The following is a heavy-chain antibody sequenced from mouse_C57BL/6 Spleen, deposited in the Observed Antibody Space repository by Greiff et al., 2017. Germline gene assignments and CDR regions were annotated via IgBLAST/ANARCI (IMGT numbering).Heavy chain of an antibody. CDR3: ARRGLDSTFAY. D-gene: IGHD2-5*01. V-gene: IGHV1-81*01. J-gene: IGHJ3*01. CDR2: ISPRSGNT. Sequence: QVQLQQSGAELARPGASVKLSCKASGYTFTSYGISWVKQRTGQGLEWIGEISPRSGNTYYNEKFKGKATLTADKSSSTAYMELRSLTSEDSAVYFCARRGLDSTFAYWGQGTLVTVSA. CDR1: GYTFTSYG.